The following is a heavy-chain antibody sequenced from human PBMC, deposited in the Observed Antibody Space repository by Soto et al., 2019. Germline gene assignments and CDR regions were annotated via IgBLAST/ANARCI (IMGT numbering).Heavy chain of an antibody. CDR3: ARDMVRGVQPPSGLDY. CDR1: GGTFSSYA. J-gene: IGHJ4*02. Sequence: VSCKASGGTFSSYAISWVRQAPGQGLEWMGGIIPIFGTANYAQKFQGRVTITADESTSTAYMELSSLRSEDTAVYYCARDMVRGVQPPSGLDYWGQGTLVTVSS. CDR2: IIPIFGTA. D-gene: IGHD3-10*01. V-gene: IGHV1-69*01.